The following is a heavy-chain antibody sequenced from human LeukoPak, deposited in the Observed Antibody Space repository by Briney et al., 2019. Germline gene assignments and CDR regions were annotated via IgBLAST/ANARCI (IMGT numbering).Heavy chain of an antibody. Sequence: PGGSLRLSCAVSGFTLSSYWMSWVRQAPGKGLEWVANIKYDGTEKYYADSVKGRFTISRDKAENSLHLQMNSLRGEDTAVYYCARGGYRYGLGFWSQGTLVTVSS. D-gene: IGHD5-18*01. CDR2: IKYDGTEK. CDR3: ARGGYRYGLGF. V-gene: IGHV3-7*03. J-gene: IGHJ4*02. CDR1: GFTLSSYW.